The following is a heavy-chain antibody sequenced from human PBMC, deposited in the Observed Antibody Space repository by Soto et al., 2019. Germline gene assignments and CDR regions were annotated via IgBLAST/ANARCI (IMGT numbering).Heavy chain of an antibody. V-gene: IGHV4-34*01. CDR1: GGSFSGYY. CDR2: VNHSGST. CDR3: ARGEASYFDY. J-gene: IGHJ4*02. Sequence: NPSETLSLTCAVYGGSFSGYYWSWIRQPPGKGLEWIGEVNHSGSTNYNPSLKSRVTISVDTSKNQFSLKLSSVTAADTAVYYCARGEASYFDYWGQGTLVTVSS.